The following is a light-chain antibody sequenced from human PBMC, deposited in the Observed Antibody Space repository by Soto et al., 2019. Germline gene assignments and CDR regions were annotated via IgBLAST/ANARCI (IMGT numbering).Light chain of an antibody. CDR2: AVS. CDR1: NSDIGSYDH. J-gene: IGLJ1*01. Sequence: QSILAQPASVSGSPGQSITISCTGTNSDIGSYDHVAWYQQFPGKSPKLIIYAVSDRPSGVSDRFSGSKSGTSASLTISGLQTEDEADYYCISYTDRQSYLFGTGTKVTVL. CDR3: ISYTDRQSYL. V-gene: IGLV2-14*03.